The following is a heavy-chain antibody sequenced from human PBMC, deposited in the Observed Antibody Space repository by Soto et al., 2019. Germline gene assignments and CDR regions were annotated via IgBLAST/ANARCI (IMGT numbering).Heavy chain of an antibody. V-gene: IGHV1-69*02. D-gene: IGHD3-16*01. CDR2: IIPILGIA. J-gene: IGHJ3*02. CDR3: ARGRGPSDRDAFDI. CDR1: GGTFSSYT. Sequence: ASVKVSCKASGGTFSSYTISWVRQAPGQGLEWMGRIIPILGIANYAQKFQGRVTITADKSTSTAYMELSSLRSEDTAVYYCARGRGPSDRDAFDIWGQGTMVTVSS.